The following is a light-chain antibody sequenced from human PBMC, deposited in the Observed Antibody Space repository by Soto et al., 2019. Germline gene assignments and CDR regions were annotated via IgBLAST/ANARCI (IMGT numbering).Light chain of an antibody. CDR1: QTITNY. J-gene: IGKJ4*01. CDR2: AAS. CDR3: QQSYRTPLT. V-gene: IGKV1-39*01. Sequence: DIPMTQSPSSLSASVGDRVTITCRASQTITNYLNWYQQKPGKAPKFLIYAASTLQTGVPSRFSGSGAGTDFTLTISSLQPEDSATYYCQQSYRTPLTFGGGTKVEIK.